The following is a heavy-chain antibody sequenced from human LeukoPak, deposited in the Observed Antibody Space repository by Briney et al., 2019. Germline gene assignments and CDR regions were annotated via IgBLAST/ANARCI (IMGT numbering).Heavy chain of an antibody. D-gene: IGHD2-2*01. Sequence: SETLSLTCTVSGGSISSSSYYWSWIRQPPGKGLEWIGSIYYSGSTYYNPSLKSRVTISVDTSKNQFSLKLSSVTAADTAVYYCARLRCSSTSCYFYYYYYGMDVWGQGTTVTVSS. CDR2: IYYSGST. J-gene: IGHJ6*02. CDR3: ARLRCSSTSCYFYYYYYGMDV. V-gene: IGHV4-39*01. CDR1: GGSISSSSYY.